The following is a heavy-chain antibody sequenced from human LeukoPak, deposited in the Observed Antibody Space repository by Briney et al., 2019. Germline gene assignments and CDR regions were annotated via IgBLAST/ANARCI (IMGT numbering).Heavy chain of an antibody. CDR1: GYTFTSYG. J-gene: IGHJ5*02. D-gene: IGHD6-19*01. Sequence: ASVTVSCTASGYTFTSYGISWVRQAPGQGLEWMGWISAYNGNTNYAQKLQGRVTMTTDTSTSTAYMELRSLRSDDTAVYYCARDGEQWLAYNWFDPWGQGTLVTVSS. CDR2: ISAYNGNT. V-gene: IGHV1-18*01. CDR3: ARDGEQWLAYNWFDP.